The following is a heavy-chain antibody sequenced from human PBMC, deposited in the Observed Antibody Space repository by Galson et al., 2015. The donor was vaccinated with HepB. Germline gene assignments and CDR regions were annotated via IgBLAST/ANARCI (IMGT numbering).Heavy chain of an antibody. V-gene: IGHV3-7*01. CDR1: GFAYRIHL. D-gene: IGHD5-24*01. CDR3: ATRTGEEMATIKGWYFDL. Sequence: LGHAGVASGFAYRIHLLSGVGQAPGEGLEWGAKFRQDGGESSYVDSVKGRFTISRDNAKNSLYLQMNSLRAEDTAVYYCATRTGEEMATIKGWYFDLWGRGTLVTVSS. J-gene: IGHJ2*01. CDR2: FRQDGGES.